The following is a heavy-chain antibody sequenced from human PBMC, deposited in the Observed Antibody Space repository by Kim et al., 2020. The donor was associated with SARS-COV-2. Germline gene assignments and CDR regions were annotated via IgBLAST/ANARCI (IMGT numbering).Heavy chain of an antibody. CDR2: INQDGGES. Sequence: GGSLRLSCAASGFTFSAYWLSWVRQAPGKGLEWVANINQDGGESYYADSVKGRLTISRDNAKNSLYLQINSLRAEDTAVYYCATYGSGSYYKFHYWGQGT. CDR1: GFTFSAYW. V-gene: IGHV3-7*01. CDR3: ATYGSGSYYKFHY. J-gene: IGHJ4*02. D-gene: IGHD3-10*01.